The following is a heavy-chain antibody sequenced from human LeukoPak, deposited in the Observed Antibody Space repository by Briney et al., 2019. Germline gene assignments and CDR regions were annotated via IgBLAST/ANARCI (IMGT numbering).Heavy chain of an antibody. CDR3: ARSFEGGYYGSGSYYNPFHFDY. D-gene: IGHD3-10*01. J-gene: IGHJ4*02. CDR1: GYTFTSYA. V-gene: IGHV1-3*03. CDR2: INAGNGNT. Sequence: GASVKVSCKASGYTFTSYAMHWVRQAPGQRLEWMGWINAGNGNTKYSQEFQGRVTITRDTSASTAYMELSSLRSEDMAVYYCARSFEGGYYGSGSYYNPFHFDYWGQGTLVTVSS.